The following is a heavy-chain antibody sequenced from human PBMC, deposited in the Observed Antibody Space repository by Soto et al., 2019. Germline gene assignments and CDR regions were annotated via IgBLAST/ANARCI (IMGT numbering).Heavy chain of an antibody. CDR3: AREGGYSGFDRRQYYFDY. CDR1: GGTFSSYA. V-gene: IGHV1-69*12. D-gene: IGHD5-12*01. CDR2: IIPIFGTA. J-gene: IGHJ4*02. Sequence: QVQLAQSGAEVQKPVSSVKVSCKAAGGTFSSYAISWVRQAAGHGLEWMGGIIPIFGTANYAQKFKGRVTITADASTSTAYMELSSLRSEDTAVYYCAREGGYSGFDRRQYYFDYWGQGTLVTVSS.